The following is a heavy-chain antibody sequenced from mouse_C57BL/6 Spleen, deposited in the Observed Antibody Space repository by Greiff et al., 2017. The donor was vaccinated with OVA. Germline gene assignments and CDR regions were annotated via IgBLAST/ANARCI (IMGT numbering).Heavy chain of an antibody. J-gene: IGHJ1*03. CDR2: IDPNSGGT. V-gene: IGHV1-72*01. Sequence: QVQLKQPGAELVKPGASVKLSCKASGYTFTSYWMHWVKQRPGRGLEWIGRIDPNSGGTKYNEKFKSKATLTVDKPSSTAYMQLSSLTSEDSAVYYCARSVIYYGYAPYWYFDVWGTGTTVTVSS. CDR1: GYTFTSYW. CDR3: ARSVIYYGYAPYWYFDV. D-gene: IGHD2-2*01.